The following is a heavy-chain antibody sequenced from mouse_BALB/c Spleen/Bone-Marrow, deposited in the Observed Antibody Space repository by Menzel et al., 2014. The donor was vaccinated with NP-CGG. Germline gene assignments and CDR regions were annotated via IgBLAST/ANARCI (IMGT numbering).Heavy chain of an antibody. V-gene: IGHV5-6-5*01. D-gene: IGHD1-1*01. CDR1: GFTFSSYA. CDR2: ISSGGST. CDR3: ARVTDTFYYGSSYWYFDV. Sequence: EVKLVDSGGGLVKPGGSLKLSCAASGFTFSSYAMSWVRQTPEKRLEWVASISSGGSTYYPDSVKGRFTISRDNVRNILYLQMSSLRSEDTAMYYCARVTDTFYYGSSYWYFDVWGAGTTVTVSS. J-gene: IGHJ1*01.